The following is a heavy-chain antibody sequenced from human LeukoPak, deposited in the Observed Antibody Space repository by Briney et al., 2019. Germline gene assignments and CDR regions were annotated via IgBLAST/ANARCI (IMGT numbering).Heavy chain of an antibody. CDR2: LHSDGSII. CDR3: AKDLHYGSADY. Sequence: PGGSLRLSCVASGFTFNSYWMYWVRQVPGKGLVWVSRLHSDGSIIESADSVKGRFTISRDNAKNTVYLQMNSLRAEDTAVYYCAKDLHYGSADYWGQGTLVTVSS. D-gene: IGHD3-10*01. V-gene: IGHV3-74*01. J-gene: IGHJ4*02. CDR1: GFTFNSYW.